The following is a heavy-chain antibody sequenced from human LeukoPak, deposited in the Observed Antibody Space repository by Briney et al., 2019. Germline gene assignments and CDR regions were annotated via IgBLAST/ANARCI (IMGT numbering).Heavy chain of an antibody. CDR2: ISAGGVST. Sequence: AGGSLRLSCAASGFTFSSYAMSWVRQAPGKGPEWVSAISAGGVSTYYADSVKGRFTISRDNSKNTLYLQMNSLRAEDTAVYYCAKGAGTDRTWGQGTLVTVSS. CDR1: GFTFSSYA. CDR3: AKGAGTDRT. J-gene: IGHJ5*02. V-gene: IGHV3-23*01.